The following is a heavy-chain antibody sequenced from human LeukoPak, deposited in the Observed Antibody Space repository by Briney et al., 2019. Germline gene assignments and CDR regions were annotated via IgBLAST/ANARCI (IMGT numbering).Heavy chain of an antibody. D-gene: IGHD3-10*01. J-gene: IGHJ6*02. CDR3: ARCGAPYYYYGMDV. V-gene: IGHV3-23*01. Sequence: GGSLRLSCAASGFTFSSYAMSWVRQAPGKGLEWVSAISGSGGSTYYADSVKGRFTISRDNSKNTLYLQMNSLRAEDTAVYYCARCGAPYYYYGMDVWGQGTTVTVSS. CDR1: GFTFSSYA. CDR2: ISGSGGST.